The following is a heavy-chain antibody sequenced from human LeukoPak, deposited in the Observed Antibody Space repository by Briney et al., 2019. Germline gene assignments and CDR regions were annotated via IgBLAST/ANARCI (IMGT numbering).Heavy chain of an antibody. CDR3: ARDPGRSFYTFDL. CDR2: VSHTGAT. D-gene: IGHD5/OR15-5a*01. J-gene: IGHJ3*01. CDR1: GASLNGFF. Sequence: PSETLSLTCSVSGASLNGFFWNWVRQTPEKGLEWIGYVSHTGATTSNPTLKSRVSITIDTSKSQISLTMTSVTAADSALYYCARDPGRSFYTFDLWGPGTIVSVS. V-gene: IGHV4-59*01.